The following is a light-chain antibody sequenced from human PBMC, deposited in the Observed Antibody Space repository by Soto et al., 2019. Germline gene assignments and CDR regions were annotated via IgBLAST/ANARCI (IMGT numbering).Light chain of an antibody. CDR1: QYINTR. Sequence: ENVATQSPATLSSFPGDRVTLSCMASQYINTRLAWYQHRPGQAPRLLIYQTSSRAADIPDRFSGSGSGTDFTLTINRLEPEDFAVYYCPQYASSPRTSGQGTKVDIK. CDR3: PQYASSPRT. V-gene: IGKV3-20*01. CDR2: QTS. J-gene: IGKJ1*01.